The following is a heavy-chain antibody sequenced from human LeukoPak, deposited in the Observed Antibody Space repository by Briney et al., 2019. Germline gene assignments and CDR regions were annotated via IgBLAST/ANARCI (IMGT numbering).Heavy chain of an antibody. V-gene: IGHV1-69*05. Sequence: ASVKVSCKASGGTFSSYAISWVRQAPGQGLEWMGGIIPIFGTANYAQKFQGRVTITTDESTSTAYMELSSLRSEDTAVYYCAREGGIAARPRNYYYYMDVWGKGTTVTVSS. J-gene: IGHJ6*03. D-gene: IGHD6-6*01. CDR1: GGTFSSYA. CDR3: AREGGIAARPRNYYYYMDV. CDR2: IIPIFGTA.